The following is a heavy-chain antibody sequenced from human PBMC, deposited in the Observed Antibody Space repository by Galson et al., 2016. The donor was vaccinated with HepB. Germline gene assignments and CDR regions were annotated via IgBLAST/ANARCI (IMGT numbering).Heavy chain of an antibody. Sequence: SETLSLTCSVSGVSVNNEAYHWSWTRQPPGKGLEWLGHSYHSWHPNDKPRGRVPMSIDTAKNQFSLSLTSLTAADTAVYYCATYLAGHGGTGYWGQGTLVTVAS. D-gene: IGHD3-16*01. V-gene: IGHV4-61*08. CDR2: SYHSWHP. CDR3: ATYLAGHGGTGY. J-gene: IGHJ4*02. CDR1: GVSVNNEAYH.